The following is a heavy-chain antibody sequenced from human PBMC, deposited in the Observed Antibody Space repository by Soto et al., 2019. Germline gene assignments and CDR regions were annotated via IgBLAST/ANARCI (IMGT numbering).Heavy chain of an antibody. CDR1: GFNFSFYA. D-gene: IGHD2-2*01. CDR2: ISFDGNNI. Sequence: LRLSCASSGFNFSFYAMHWVRQTPGKGLEWVAVISFDGNNIYYADSVRGRFTISRDSSSSMLYLQMNNLKPEDSAIYYCARVGCCSIWCVTQFDNWGQGTLVTVSS. V-gene: IGHV3-30-3*01. CDR3: ARVGCCSIWCVTQFDN. J-gene: IGHJ4*02.